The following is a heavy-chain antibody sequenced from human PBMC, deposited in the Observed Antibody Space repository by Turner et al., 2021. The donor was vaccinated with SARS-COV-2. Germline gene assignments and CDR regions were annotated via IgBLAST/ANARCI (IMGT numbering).Heavy chain of an antibody. CDR2: IYSGGST. J-gene: IGHJ4*02. Sequence: EVQLVESGGGLVQPGGSLRLSCAASGFTVSSTYMSWVRQAPGKGLEWVSVIYSGGSTYYADSVKGRFTISRDNSKNTLYLQMNSLRAEDTAVYYCERDLEAAAGPWGQGTLVTVSS. D-gene: IGHD6-13*01. CDR3: ERDLEAAAGP. CDR1: GFTVSSTY. V-gene: IGHV3-66*01.